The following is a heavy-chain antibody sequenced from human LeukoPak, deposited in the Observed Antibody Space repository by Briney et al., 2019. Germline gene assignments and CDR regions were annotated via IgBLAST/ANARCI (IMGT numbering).Heavy chain of an antibody. J-gene: IGHJ5*02. V-gene: IGHV4-30-4*08. CDR3: ARSNLNGYSSSWYYAYWFDP. CDR2: IYYSGST. D-gene: IGHD6-13*01. CDR1: GGSISSGDYY. Sequence: SQTLSLTCTVSGGSISSGDYYWSWIRQPPGKGLEWIGYIYYSGSTYYNPSLKSRVTISVDTSKNQFSLKLSSVTAADTAVYYCARSNLNGYSSSWYYAYWFDPWGQGTLVTVSS.